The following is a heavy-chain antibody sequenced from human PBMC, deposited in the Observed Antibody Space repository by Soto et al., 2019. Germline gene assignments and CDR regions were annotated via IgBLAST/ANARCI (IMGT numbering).Heavy chain of an antibody. CDR1: GGTFSSSA. CDR2: IIPTFGTS. Sequence: QVQLEQSGAEVRKPGSSVKVSCKASGGTFSSSAINWLRQAPGQGPEWMGGIIPTFGTSNYIPKLRGRVTITADTSTNTAYMEVSSLTSEDKAMYYCARSGTAGHEGFDSWGQGTMVTVS. J-gene: IGHJ3*02. D-gene: IGHD6-19*01. CDR3: ARSGTAGHEGFDS. V-gene: IGHV1-69*06.